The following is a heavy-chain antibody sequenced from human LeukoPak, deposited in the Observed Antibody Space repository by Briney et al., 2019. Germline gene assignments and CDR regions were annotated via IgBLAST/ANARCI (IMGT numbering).Heavy chain of an antibody. CDR1: GGSISSYY. D-gene: IGHD1-26*01. CDR2: IYYSGST. CDR3: VRSPTIVGATRNYYYMDV. Sequence: SETLSLTCTVSGGSISSYYWSWIRQPPGKGLEWIGYIYYSGSTNYNPSLKSRVTMSVDTSKNQFPLKLSSVTAADTAVYYCVRSPTIVGATRNYYYMDVWGKGTTVTVSS. V-gene: IGHV4-59*12. J-gene: IGHJ6*03.